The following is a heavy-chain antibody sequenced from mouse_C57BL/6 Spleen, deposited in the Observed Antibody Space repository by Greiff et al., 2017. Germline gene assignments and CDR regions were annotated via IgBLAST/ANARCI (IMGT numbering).Heavy chain of an antibody. CDR3: ARRGSLGSLDY. J-gene: IGHJ4*01. CDR2: IYPGDGDT. CDR1: GYAFSSSW. Sequence: VQLQESGPELVKPGASVTISCKASGYAFSSSWMNWVKQRPGEGLEWIGRIYPGDGDTNYNGKFKGKATLTADKSSSTAYMPLSSLTSEDSAVYFCARRGSLGSLDYWGQGTSVTVSA. D-gene: IGHD4-1*01. V-gene: IGHV1-82*01.